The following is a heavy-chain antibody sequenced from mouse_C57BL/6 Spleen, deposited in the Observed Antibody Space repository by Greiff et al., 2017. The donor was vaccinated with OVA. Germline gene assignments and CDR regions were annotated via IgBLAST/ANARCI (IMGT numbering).Heavy chain of an antibody. D-gene: IGHD1-1*01. Sequence: VQLQQSGPGLVQPSQSLSITCTVSGFSLTSYGVHWVRQSPGKGLEWLGVIWRGGSTDYNAAFMSRLSITKDNSKSQFVFNMNSLQADDTAIYYGAKNHYYGSSYWYFDVWGTGTTVTVSS. CDR1: GFSLTSYG. V-gene: IGHV2-5*01. J-gene: IGHJ1*03. CDR2: IWRGGST. CDR3: AKNHYYGSSYWYFDV.